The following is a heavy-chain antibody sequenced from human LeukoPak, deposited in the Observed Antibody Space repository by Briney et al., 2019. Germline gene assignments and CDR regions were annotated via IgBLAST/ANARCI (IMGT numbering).Heavy chain of an antibody. D-gene: IGHD3-16*01. Sequence: SVKVSCKASGGTLSTYAFTWVRQAPGQGLEWMGGIIPVFQTADSAQKFQGRVTMTADESTGIVYMELSSLTYDDTAVYYCARAWGPRVKASYDLWGQGTMVTVSS. CDR2: IIPVFQTA. CDR3: ARAWGPRVKASYDL. CDR1: GGTLSTYA. V-gene: IGHV1-69*13. J-gene: IGHJ3*01.